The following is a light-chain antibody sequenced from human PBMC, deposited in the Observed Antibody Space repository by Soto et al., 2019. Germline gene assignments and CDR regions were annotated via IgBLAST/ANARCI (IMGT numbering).Light chain of an antibody. V-gene: IGLV2-23*02. J-gene: IGLJ7*01. Sequence: QSALTQPASVSGSPGQSITISCTGTSSDVGSHNLFSWYQQHQGQAPKLMIYEVSKRPLGVSARFSASKSGNTASLTTSGLQAEEDADYYCCSDGGSRAVFGGGTQLTVL. CDR3: CSDGGSRAV. CDR1: SSDVGSHNL. CDR2: EVS.